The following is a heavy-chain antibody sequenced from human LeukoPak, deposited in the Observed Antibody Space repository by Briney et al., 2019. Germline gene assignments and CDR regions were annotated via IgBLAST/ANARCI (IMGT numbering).Heavy chain of an antibody. CDR1: GGSISSYY. J-gene: IGHJ5*02. D-gene: IGHD6-6*01. V-gene: IGHV4-4*07. CDR3: ARDLWAALRFDP. Sequence: SETLSLTCTVSGGSISSYYWSWIRQPAGKGLEWIGRIYTSGSTNYNPSLKSRVTMSVDTSTNQFSLKLSSLTAADTAVYYCARDLWAALRFDPWGQGTLVNVSS. CDR2: IYTSGST.